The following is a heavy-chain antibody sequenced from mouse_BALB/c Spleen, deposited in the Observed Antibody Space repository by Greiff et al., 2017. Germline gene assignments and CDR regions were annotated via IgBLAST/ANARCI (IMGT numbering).Heavy chain of an antibody. D-gene: IGHD1-2*01. Sequence: EVMLVESGGGLVKPGGSLKLSCAASGFTFSSYAMSWVRQSPEKRLEWVAEISSGGSYTYYPDTVTGRFTISRDNAKNTLYLEMSSLRSEDTAMYYCARGITTAQFAYWGQGTLVTVSA. CDR1: GFTFSSYA. V-gene: IGHV5-9-4*01. CDR2: ISSGGSYT. J-gene: IGHJ3*01. CDR3: ARGITTAQFAY.